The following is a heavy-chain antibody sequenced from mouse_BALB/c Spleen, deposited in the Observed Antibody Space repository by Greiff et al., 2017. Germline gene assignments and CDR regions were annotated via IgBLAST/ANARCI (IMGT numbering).Heavy chain of an antibody. D-gene: IGHD2-2*01. J-gene: IGHJ4*01. Sequence: VQLQQSGAELVRPGTSVKISCKASGYTFTNYWLGWVKQRPGHGLEWIGDIYPGGGYTNYNEKFKGKATLTADTSSSTAYMQLSSLTSEDSAVYFCARSNYGYDGDYAMDYWGQGTSVTVSS. CDR1: GYTFTNYW. CDR2: IYPGGGYT. CDR3: ARSNYGYDGDYAMDY. V-gene: IGHV1-63*02.